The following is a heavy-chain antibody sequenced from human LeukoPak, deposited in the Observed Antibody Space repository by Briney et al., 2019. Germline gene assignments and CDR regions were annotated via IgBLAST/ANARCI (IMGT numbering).Heavy chain of an antibody. D-gene: IGHD4-11*01. Sequence: SETLSLTCAVYGGSFSGYYWSWIRQPPGKGLEWIGYIYYSGSTYYNPSLKSRVTISVDTSKNQFSLKLSSVTAADTAVYYCARDGSNYGWFDPWGQGTLVTVSS. J-gene: IGHJ5*02. CDR2: IYYSGST. V-gene: IGHV4-34*09. CDR3: ARDGSNYGWFDP. CDR1: GGSFSGYY.